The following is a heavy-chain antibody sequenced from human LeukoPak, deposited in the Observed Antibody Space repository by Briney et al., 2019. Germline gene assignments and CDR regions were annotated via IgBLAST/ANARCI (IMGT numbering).Heavy chain of an antibody. Sequence: SETLSLTCAVYGGSFSGYYWSWIRQPPGKGLEWIGYIYYSGSTNYNPSLKSRVTISVDTSKNQFSLKLSSVTAADTAVYYCARTWFGESLNWFDPWGQGTLVTVSS. CDR1: GGSFSGYY. CDR2: IYYSGST. D-gene: IGHD3-10*01. CDR3: ARTWFGESLNWFDP. V-gene: IGHV4-59*01. J-gene: IGHJ5*02.